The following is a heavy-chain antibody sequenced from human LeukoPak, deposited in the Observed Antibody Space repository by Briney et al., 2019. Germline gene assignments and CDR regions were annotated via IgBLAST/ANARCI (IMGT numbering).Heavy chain of an antibody. CDR2: IGSAGDT. CDR1: GFTFSSYD. J-gene: IGHJ6*02. CDR3: ARDRRDAYNYYYYGMDV. D-gene: IGHD5-24*01. Sequence: GGSLRLSCVASGFTFSSYDIHWVRQATGKGLEWVSGIGSAGDTYYADSVKGRFTITRENDENSLYLQMNSLRAGDTAVYFCARDRRDAYNYYYYGMDVWGQGTTVTVSS. V-gene: IGHV3-13*01.